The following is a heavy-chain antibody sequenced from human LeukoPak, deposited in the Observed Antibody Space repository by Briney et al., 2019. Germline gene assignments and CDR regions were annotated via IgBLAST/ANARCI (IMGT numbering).Heavy chain of an antibody. CDR1: GFTFSDHY. D-gene: IGHD3-3*01. Sequence: GGSLRLSCAASGFTFSDHYMDWVRQAPGKGLEWVGRTRNKANSYTTEYAASVKGRFTISRDDSKNSLYLQMNSLKTEDTAVYYCAREYRGMIDFWSGPYYYYYMDVWDKGTTVTVSS. J-gene: IGHJ6*03. CDR2: TRNKANSYTT. CDR3: AREYRGMIDFWSGPYYYYYMDV. V-gene: IGHV3-72*01.